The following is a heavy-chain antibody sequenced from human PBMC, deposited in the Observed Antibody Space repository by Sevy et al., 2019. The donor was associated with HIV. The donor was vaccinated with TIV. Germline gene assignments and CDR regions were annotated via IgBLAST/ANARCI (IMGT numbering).Heavy chain of an antibody. J-gene: IGHJ4*02. CDR2: ISSNGLST. V-gene: IGHV3-23*01. CDR3: AKDVPRDFWSAYCTGYFDY. Sequence: GGSLRLSCAVSGFRFDYYAMTWVRQAPGKGLEWVSTISSNGLSTYYTDSVKGRFTIFRDNFKNSLYLQMNSLRVEDTAVYFCAKDVPRDFWSAYCTGYFDYWGQGSLVTVSS. CDR1: GFRFDYYA. D-gene: IGHD3-3*01.